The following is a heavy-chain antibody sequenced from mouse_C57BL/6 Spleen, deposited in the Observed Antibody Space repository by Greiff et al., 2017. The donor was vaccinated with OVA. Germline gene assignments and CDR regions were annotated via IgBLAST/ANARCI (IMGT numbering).Heavy chain of an antibody. CDR1: GYSITSGYD. CDR2: ISYSGST. D-gene: IGHD1-1*01. V-gene: IGHV3-1*01. CDR3: ARAPSYYYGSGYFDV. J-gene: IGHJ1*03. Sequence: EVQRVESGPGMVKPSQSLSLTCTVTGYSITSGYDWHWIRHFPGNKLEWMGYISYSGSTNYNPSLKSRISITHDTSKNHFFLKLNSVTTEDTATYYCARAPSYYYGSGYFDVWGTGTTVTVSS.